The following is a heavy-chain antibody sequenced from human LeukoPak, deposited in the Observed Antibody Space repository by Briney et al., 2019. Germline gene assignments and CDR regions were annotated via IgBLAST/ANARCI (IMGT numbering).Heavy chain of an antibody. D-gene: IGHD4-17*01. Sequence: PGGSLGLSCAASGFSFISYGMHWVRQAPGKGLEWVGVISDDGRNKKYADSVKGRFTISRDNSKDTLYLQMNSLRDEDTAVYYCAKRPSDYGDYVTYFDYWGQGTLVTVPS. CDR2: ISDDGRNK. V-gene: IGHV3-30*18. CDR3: AKRPSDYGDYVTYFDY. J-gene: IGHJ4*02. CDR1: GFSFISYG.